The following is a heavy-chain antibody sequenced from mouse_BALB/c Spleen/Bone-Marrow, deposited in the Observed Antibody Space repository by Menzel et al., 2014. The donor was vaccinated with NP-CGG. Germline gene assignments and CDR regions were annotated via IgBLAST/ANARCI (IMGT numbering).Heavy chain of an antibody. V-gene: IGHV14-3*02. CDR2: IDPANGNT. D-gene: IGHD4-1*01. Sequence: EVKLVESGAELVKPGASVKLSCTASGVNIKDTYMHWVKQRPEQGLEWIGRIDPANGNTKYDPKFQGKATITADTSSNTAYLQLSSLTSEDTAVYYCAKWEYYAMDYWGQGTSVTVSS. CDR3: AKWEYYAMDY. J-gene: IGHJ4*01. CDR1: GVNIKDTY.